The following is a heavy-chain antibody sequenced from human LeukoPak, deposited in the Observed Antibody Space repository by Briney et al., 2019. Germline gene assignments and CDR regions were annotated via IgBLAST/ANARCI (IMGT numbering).Heavy chain of an antibody. Sequence: SETLSLTCTVSGGSISSYYWTWIRQPPGKGLEWIGYIDHTGSTNYNPSLNSRVTISRDTSKNQFSLKLSSVTAADTAVYYCARVRYTAMVISPDWFDPWGQGTLVTVSS. CDR2: IDHTGST. CDR1: GGSISSYY. V-gene: IGHV4-59*01. D-gene: IGHD5-18*01. CDR3: ARVRYTAMVISPDWFDP. J-gene: IGHJ5*02.